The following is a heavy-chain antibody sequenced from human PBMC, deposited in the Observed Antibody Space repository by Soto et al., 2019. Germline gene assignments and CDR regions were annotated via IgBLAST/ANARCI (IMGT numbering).Heavy chain of an antibody. CDR3: ARMGIAVAGKGAYYYYGMDV. J-gene: IGHJ6*02. V-gene: IGHV2-70*01. D-gene: IGHD6-19*01. CDR1: GFSLSTSGMC. CDR2: IDWDDDK. Sequence: SGPTLVNPTQTLTLTCTFSGFSLSTSGMCVSWIRQPPGKALEWLALIDWDDDKYYSTSLKTRLTISKDTSKNQVVLTMTNMDPVDTATYYCARMGIAVAGKGAYYYYGMDVWGQGTTVTVSS.